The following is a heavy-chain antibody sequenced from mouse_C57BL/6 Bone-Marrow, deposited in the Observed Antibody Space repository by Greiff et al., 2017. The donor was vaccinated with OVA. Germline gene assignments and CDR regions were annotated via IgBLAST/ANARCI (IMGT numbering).Heavy chain of an antibody. Sequence: EVKLMESGGGLVQSGRSLRLSCATSGFTFSDFYMEWVRQAPGKGLEWIAASRNKANDYTTEYSASVKGRFIVSRDTSQSILYLQMNALRAEDTAIYYCARDITTDWYFDVWGTGTTVTVSS. D-gene: IGHD1-1*01. V-gene: IGHV7-1*01. CDR3: ARDITTDWYFDV. CDR1: GFTFSDFY. J-gene: IGHJ1*03. CDR2: SRNKANDYTT.